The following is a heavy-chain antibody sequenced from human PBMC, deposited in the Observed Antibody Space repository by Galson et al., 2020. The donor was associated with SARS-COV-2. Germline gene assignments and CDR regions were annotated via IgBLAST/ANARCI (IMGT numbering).Heavy chain of an antibody. CDR1: GGSISSSSYY. Sequence: SETLSLTCTVSGGSISSSSYYWGWIRQPPGKGLEWIGSIYYSGSTYYNPSLKSRVTISVDTSKNQFSLKLSSVTAADTAVYYCARSYYYDSSGYYRPDYYYYGMDVWGQVTTVTVSS. CDR2: IYYSGST. D-gene: IGHD3-22*01. V-gene: IGHV4-39*07. J-gene: IGHJ6*02. CDR3: ARSYYYDSSGYYRPDYYYYGMDV.